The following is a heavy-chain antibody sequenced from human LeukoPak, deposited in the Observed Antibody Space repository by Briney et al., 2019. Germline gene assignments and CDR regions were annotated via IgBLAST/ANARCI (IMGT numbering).Heavy chain of an antibody. CDR3: ARETSQKGAHYMDV. J-gene: IGHJ6*03. CDR2: IYYSGST. CDR1: GGSISSSSYY. Sequence: SETLSLTCTVSGGSISSSSYYWGWIRQPPGKGLEWIGSIYYSGSTYYNPSLKRRVTISVDTSKNQFSLKLSSVTAADTAVYYCARETSQKGAHYMDVWGKGTTVTISS. D-gene: IGHD3-16*01. V-gene: IGHV4-39*07.